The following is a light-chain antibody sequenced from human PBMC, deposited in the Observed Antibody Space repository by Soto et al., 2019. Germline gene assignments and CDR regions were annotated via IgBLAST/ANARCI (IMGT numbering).Light chain of an antibody. CDR3: QQFGSSVWT. CDR2: SVS. V-gene: IGKV3-20*01. Sequence: ELVPTQSPGTPSLSPVARATLSCRSSQSVTSTFLAWYQQKPGQAPRLLIYSVSRRATGIPDRFSGSGSGTDFTLTISRLEPEDFAVYFCQQFGSSVWTFGQGTKVEIK. CDR1: QSVTSTF. J-gene: IGKJ1*01.